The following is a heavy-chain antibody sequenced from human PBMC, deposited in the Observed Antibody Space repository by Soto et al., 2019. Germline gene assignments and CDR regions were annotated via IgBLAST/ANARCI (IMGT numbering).Heavy chain of an antibody. CDR3: ARAYSFAAPPTP. CDR1: GGSFSGYY. D-gene: IGHD2-15*01. J-gene: IGHJ5*02. V-gene: IGHV4-34*01. CDR2: INHSGST. Sequence: SETLSLTCAVYGGSFSGYYWSWIRQPPGKGLEWIGEINHSGSTNYNPSLKSRVTISVDTSKNQFSLKLSSVTAADTAVYYCARAYSFAAPPTPWGQGTLVTVSS.